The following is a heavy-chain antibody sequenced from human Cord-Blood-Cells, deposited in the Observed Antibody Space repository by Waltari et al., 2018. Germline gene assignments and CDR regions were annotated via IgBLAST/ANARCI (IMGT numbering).Heavy chain of an antibody. V-gene: IGHV1-8*01. D-gene: IGHD4-17*01. Sequence: QVQLVQSGAEVKKPGASVKVSCKASGYTFTSYDINWVRQATGQGLEWMGWMNPNSGNTGYAQKFQGRVTMTRNTSISTAYMELGSLRSEDTAVYSCARGHLTVMDYYGMDVWGQVTTVTVSS. J-gene: IGHJ6*02. CDR2: MNPNSGNT. CDR3: ARGHLTVMDYYGMDV. CDR1: GYTFTSYD.